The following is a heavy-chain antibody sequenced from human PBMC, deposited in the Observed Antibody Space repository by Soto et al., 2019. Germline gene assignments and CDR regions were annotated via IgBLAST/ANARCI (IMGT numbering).Heavy chain of an antibody. D-gene: IGHD4-17*01. CDR2: ISGSGGST. CDR3: AKAVTTKWSAFDI. J-gene: IGHJ3*02. Sequence: EVQLLESGGGLVQPGGSLRLSCSASGFTFSSYAMSWVRQAPGKGLEWVSAISGSGGSTYYADSVKGRFTSSRDNSTKTLYLKMNSLRAEDTAVYYCAKAVTTKWSAFDIWGKGTMVTVSS. CDR1: GFTFSSYA. V-gene: IGHV3-23*01.